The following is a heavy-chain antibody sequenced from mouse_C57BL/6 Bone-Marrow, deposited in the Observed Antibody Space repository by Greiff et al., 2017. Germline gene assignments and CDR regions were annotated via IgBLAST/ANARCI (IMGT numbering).Heavy chain of an antibody. J-gene: IGHJ1*03. Sequence: QVQLNQPGAELVKPGASVKLSCKASGYTFTSYWMQWVKQRPGQGLEWIGEIDPSDSYTNYNQKFKGKATLTVDTSSSTAYMQLSSLTSEDSAVYYCARDYGSSLYWYFDVWGTGTTVTVSS. CDR2: IDPSDSYT. CDR3: ARDYGSSLYWYFDV. V-gene: IGHV1-50*01. D-gene: IGHD1-1*01. CDR1: GYTFTSYW.